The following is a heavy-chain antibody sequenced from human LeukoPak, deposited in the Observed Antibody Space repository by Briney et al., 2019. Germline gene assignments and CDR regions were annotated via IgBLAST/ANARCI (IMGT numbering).Heavy chain of an antibody. Sequence: PGGSLRLSCSASGFIFRSYAFHWVRQAPDKGLXXXXXXXXXXXDKFYADSVKGRFTISRDDSRNTVNLQMNSLRADDTAMYYCARDTDARQQLIIRVGYYDCWGQGTLVTVSS. J-gene: IGHJ4*02. CDR1: GFIFRSYA. CDR3: ARDTDARQQLIIRVGYYDC. V-gene: IGHV3-30*04. D-gene: IGHD6-13*01. CDR2: XXXXXXDK.